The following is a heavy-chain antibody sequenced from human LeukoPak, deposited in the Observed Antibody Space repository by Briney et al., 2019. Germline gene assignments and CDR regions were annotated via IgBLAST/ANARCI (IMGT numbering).Heavy chain of an antibody. Sequence: GGSLRLSCAASGFTFSSYAMSWVRQAPGKGLEWVSAISGSGGSTYYADSVKGRFTISRDNSKNTLYLQMNSLRAEDTVVYYCAKVRYSSGWPDYWGQGTLVTVSS. D-gene: IGHD6-19*01. CDR3: AKVRYSSGWPDY. V-gene: IGHV3-23*01. CDR2: ISGSGGST. J-gene: IGHJ4*02. CDR1: GFTFSSYA.